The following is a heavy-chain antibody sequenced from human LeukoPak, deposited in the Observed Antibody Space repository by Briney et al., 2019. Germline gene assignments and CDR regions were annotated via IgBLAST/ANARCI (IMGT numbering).Heavy chain of an antibody. V-gene: IGHV4-61*02. CDR2: INTSGST. CDR1: GGSISSGSYY. CDR3: ASRLGGLAEFDY. D-gene: IGHD3-16*01. Sequence: SETLSLTCTVSGGSISSGSYYWSWIRQPAGKGPEWIGRINTSGSTNYNPSLNSRVTISVDTSKNQFSLKLSSVTAADTAVYYCASRLGGLAEFDYWGQGTLDTVSS. J-gene: IGHJ4*02.